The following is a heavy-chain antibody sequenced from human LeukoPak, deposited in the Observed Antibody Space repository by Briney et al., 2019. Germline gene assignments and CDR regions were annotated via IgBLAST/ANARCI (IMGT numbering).Heavy chain of an antibody. CDR1: SGSINSSSYY. D-gene: IGHD2-15*01. CDR2: IYYSGST. Sequence: SETLCLTCTVSSGSINSSSYYWGWIRQPPEKGMEWIGSIYYSGSTYYNPSLKSRVTISVDTSKNQFTLKLSSVTAADTAVYYCARHSQKLPFDYWGQGTLVTVSS. V-gene: IGHV4-39*01. CDR3: ARHSQKLPFDY. J-gene: IGHJ4*02.